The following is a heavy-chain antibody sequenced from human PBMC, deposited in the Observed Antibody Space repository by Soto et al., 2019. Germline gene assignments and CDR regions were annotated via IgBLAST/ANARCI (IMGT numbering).Heavy chain of an antibody. CDR3: ASSEIGGATSLLDAFDI. CDR1: GGTFSSYA. V-gene: IGHV1-69*01. J-gene: IGHJ3*02. CDR2: IIPIFGTA. D-gene: IGHD1-26*01. Sequence: QVQLVQSGAEVKKPGSSVKVSCKASGGTFSSYAISWVRQAPGQGLEWMGGIIPIFGTANYAQKFQGRVTITANESMSTAYMELSSLRSEDTAVYYCASSEIGGATSLLDAFDIWGQGTMVTVSS.